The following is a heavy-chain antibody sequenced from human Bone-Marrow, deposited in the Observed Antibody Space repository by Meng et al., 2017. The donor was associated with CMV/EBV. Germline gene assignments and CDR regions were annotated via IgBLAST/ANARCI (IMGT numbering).Heavy chain of an antibody. CDR2: TYYRSKWYN. J-gene: IGHJ6*02. CDR3: ARGWFGELSNSYYGMDV. CDR1: GDSVSSNSAA. Sequence: SETPSLTCAISGDSVSSNSAAWNWIRQSPSRGLEWLGRTYYRSKWYNDYAVSVKSRITINPDTSKNQFSLQLNSVTPEDTAVYYCARGWFGELSNSYYGMDVWGQGTTVTVSS. V-gene: IGHV6-1*01. D-gene: IGHD3-10*01.